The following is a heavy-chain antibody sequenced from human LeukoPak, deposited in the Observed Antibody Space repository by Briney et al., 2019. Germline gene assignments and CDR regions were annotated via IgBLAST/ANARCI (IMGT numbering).Heavy chain of an antibody. CDR1: GFPFIEYS. Sequence: GGSLRLSCTASGFPFIEYSMNWVRQAPGKGLEWISYIGIDSGHTKYADSVRGRFTISADKAKNSLYLQMNSLRVEDTAVYYCARDHNYAFDNWGQGTLVSVAS. CDR2: IGIDSGHT. D-gene: IGHD1-1*01. J-gene: IGHJ4*02. CDR3: ARDHNYAFDN. V-gene: IGHV3-21*05.